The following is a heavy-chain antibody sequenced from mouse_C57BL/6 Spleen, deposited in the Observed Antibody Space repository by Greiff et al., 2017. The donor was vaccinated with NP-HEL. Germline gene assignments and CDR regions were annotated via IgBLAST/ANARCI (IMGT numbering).Heavy chain of an antibody. V-gene: IGHV1-52*01. CDR2: IDPSDSET. Sequence: VQLQQPGAELVRPGSSVKLSCKASGYTFTSYWMHWVKQRPIQGLEWIGNIDPSDSETHYNQKFKDKATLTVDKSSSTAYMQLSSLTSEDSAVYYCARYGNYGAYYAMDYWGQGTSVTVSS. CDR3: ARYGNYGAYYAMDY. CDR1: GYTFTSYW. J-gene: IGHJ4*01. D-gene: IGHD2-1*01.